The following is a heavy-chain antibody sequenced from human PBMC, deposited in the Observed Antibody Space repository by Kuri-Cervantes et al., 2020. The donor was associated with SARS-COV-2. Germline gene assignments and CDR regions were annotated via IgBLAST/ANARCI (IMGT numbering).Heavy chain of an antibody. CDR3: AREGGIAVAGTGFDY. Sequence: ASVKVSCKASGYTFTSYYMHWVRQAPGQGLEWMGWINPNSGGTNYAQKFQGRVTMTRDTSISTAYMELSRLRSDDTAVYYCAREGGIAVAGTGFDYWGQGTLVTVSS. D-gene: IGHD6-19*01. CDR1: GYTFTSYY. CDR2: INPNSGGT. J-gene: IGHJ4*02. V-gene: IGHV1-2*02.